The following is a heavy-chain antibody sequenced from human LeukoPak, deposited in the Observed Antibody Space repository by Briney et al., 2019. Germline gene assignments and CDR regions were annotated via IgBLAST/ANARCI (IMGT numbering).Heavy chain of an antibody. D-gene: IGHD3-3*01. V-gene: IGHV1-24*01. J-gene: IGHJ4*02. Sequence: GASVKVSCKVSGYTLTEFSMHWVRQAPGKGLEWMGGFDPEDGKTIYAQKFQGRVTMTEDTSADTAYMELSSLRSEDTAVYYCARAGTVFGVVPFDYWGQGTLVTVSS. CDR1: GYTLTEFS. CDR2: FDPEDGKT. CDR3: ARAGTVFGVVPFDY.